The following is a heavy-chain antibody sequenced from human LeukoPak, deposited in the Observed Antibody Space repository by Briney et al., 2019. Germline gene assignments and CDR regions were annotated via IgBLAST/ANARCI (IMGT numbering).Heavy chain of an antibody. J-gene: IGHJ4*02. CDR2: ISGSGGST. CDR1: GFTFSSYA. V-gene: IGHV3-23*01. D-gene: IGHD1-26*01. Sequence: GGSLRLSCAASGFTFSSYAMSWVRQAPGKGLEWVSAISGSGGSTYYADSVKGRFTISRDNSKNTLYLQMNSLRVEDTAVYYCARGWWELLRDYWGQGTLVTVSS. CDR3: ARGWWELLRDY.